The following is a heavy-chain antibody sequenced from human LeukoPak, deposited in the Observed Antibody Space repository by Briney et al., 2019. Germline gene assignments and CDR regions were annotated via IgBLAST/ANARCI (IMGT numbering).Heavy chain of an antibody. CDR2: IIPILGIA. CDR1: GGTFSSYA. J-gene: IGHJ4*02. Sequence: SVKVSCKASGGTFSSYAISWVRQAPGQGLEWMGRIIPILGIANYAQKFQGRVTITADKSTSTAYMELSSLRSEDTAVYYCARDHSYYYGSGSYFPGYYFDYWGQGTLVTVSS. D-gene: IGHD3-10*01. CDR3: ARDHSYYYGSGSYFPGYYFDY. V-gene: IGHV1-69*04.